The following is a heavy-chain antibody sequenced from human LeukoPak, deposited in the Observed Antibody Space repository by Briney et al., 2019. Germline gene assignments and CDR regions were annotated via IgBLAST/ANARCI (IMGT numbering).Heavy chain of an antibody. CDR3: AKGPFFDY. CDR1: GFIFSNAW. V-gene: IGHV3-23*01. J-gene: IGHJ4*02. Sequence: QSGGSLRLSCAGPGFIFSNAWMSWVRQAPGKGLEWVSGINGSGGRTYYAVSVKGRFTISRDNSKNTLYLQMNSLRAEDTAIYYRAKGPFFDYWGQGTLVTVSS. CDR2: INGSGGRT.